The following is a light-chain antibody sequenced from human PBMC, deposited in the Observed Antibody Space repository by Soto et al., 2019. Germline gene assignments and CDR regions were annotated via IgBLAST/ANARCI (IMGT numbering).Light chain of an antibody. CDR3: QKYNFAPFT. J-gene: IGKJ3*01. V-gene: IGKV1-27*01. CDR1: QGIGKS. Sequence: DIQMTQSPSSLSASVGDRVTITCRASQGIGKSLAWFQQRPGQPPTLLIHSASTLSSGVPSRFSGSGSGTDFTLTISSLQPEDVAVYFCQKYNFAPFTFGPGTRVDI. CDR2: SAS.